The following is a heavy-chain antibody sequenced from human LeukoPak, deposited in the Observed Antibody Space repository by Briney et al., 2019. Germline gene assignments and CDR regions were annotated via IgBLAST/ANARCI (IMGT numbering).Heavy chain of an antibody. V-gene: IGHV3-48*04. J-gene: IGHJ4*02. Sequence: GGSLRLSCAASGFTFSSYSMNWVRQAPGKGLEWVSYISSSGSTIYYADSVKGRFTISRDNAKNSLYLQMNSLRAEDTAVYYCARVRWFGELPSKYFDYWGQGTLVTVSS. CDR2: ISSSGSTI. D-gene: IGHD3-10*01. CDR1: GFTFSSYS. CDR3: ARVRWFGELPSKYFDY.